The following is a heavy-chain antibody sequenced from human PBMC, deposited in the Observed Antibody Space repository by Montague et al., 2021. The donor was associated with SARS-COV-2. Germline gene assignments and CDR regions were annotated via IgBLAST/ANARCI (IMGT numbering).Heavy chain of an antibody. Sequence: SETLPLTCTVSGGSISSYYWSWIRQPPGKGLEWIGYIYYSGSTNYNPSLKSRVTITVDTSKSQFSLKLSSVTAADTAVYYCARQASGLFGTVREDYFDYWGQGTLVTVSS. V-gene: IGHV4-59*08. J-gene: IGHJ4*02. CDR3: ARQASGLFGTVREDYFDY. CDR1: GGSISSYY. D-gene: IGHD3-10*02. CDR2: IYYSGST.